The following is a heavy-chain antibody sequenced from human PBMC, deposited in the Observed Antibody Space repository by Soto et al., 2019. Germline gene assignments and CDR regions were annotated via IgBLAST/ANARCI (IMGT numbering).Heavy chain of an antibody. Sequence: ASVKVSCKASGYTFTGYYMHWVRQAPGQGLEWMGWINPNSGGTNYAQKFQGRVTMTRDTSISTAYMELSRLRSDDTAVYYCARGDGSYFYYYYGMDVWRQGTTVTVSS. CDR2: INPNSGGT. J-gene: IGHJ6*02. D-gene: IGHD1-26*01. V-gene: IGHV1-2*02. CDR3: ARGDGSYFYYYYGMDV. CDR1: GYTFTGYY.